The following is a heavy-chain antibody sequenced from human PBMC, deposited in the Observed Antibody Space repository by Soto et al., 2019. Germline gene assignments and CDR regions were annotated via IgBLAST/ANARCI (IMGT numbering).Heavy chain of an antibody. V-gene: IGHV5-51*01. Sequence: PGDSLKISCNASGYSLTRYWIGWVRQMPGKGLEWMGIIYPGDSDTRYSPSFQGQVTISADKSISTAYLQWSSLKASDTAMYYCARQKLIAVAGSGKDYYYYGMDVWGQGTTVTVS. D-gene: IGHD6-19*01. CDR2: IYPGDSDT. CDR3: ARQKLIAVAGSGKDYYYYGMDV. J-gene: IGHJ6*02. CDR1: GYSLTRYW.